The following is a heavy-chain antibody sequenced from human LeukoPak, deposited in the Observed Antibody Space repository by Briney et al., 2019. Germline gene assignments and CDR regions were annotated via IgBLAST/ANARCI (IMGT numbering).Heavy chain of an antibody. V-gene: IGHV4-4*02. CDR1: GGSINSRIW. Sequence: SETLSLTCAVSGGSINSRIWWSWVRQPPGKVLEWIGEIFHSGSTNYNPSLKSRVTISVDTSKNQFSLNLSLVTAADTAVYYCATNGWYCLDHWGQGALVTVSS. J-gene: IGHJ1*01. CDR2: IFHSGST. D-gene: IGHD6-19*01. CDR3: ATNGWYCLDH.